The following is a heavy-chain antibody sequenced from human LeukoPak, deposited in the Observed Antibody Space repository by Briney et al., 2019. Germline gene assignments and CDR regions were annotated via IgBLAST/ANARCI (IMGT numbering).Heavy chain of an antibody. CDR2: IIPIFGTA. J-gene: IGHJ5*02. V-gene: IGHV1-69*13. Sequence: ASVKVSCKASGGTFSSYAISWVRQAPGQGLEWMGGIIPIFGTANYAQKFQRRVTITADESTSTAYMELSSLRSEDTAVYYCARESVVVVAATTYNWFDPWGQGTLVTVSS. CDR1: GGTFSSYA. CDR3: ARESVVVVAATTYNWFDP. D-gene: IGHD2-15*01.